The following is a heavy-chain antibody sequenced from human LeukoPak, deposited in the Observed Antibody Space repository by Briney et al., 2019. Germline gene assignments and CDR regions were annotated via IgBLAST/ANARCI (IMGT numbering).Heavy chain of an antibody. CDR3: VKARYSSGWR. J-gene: IGHJ4*02. CDR1: GFTFSTYA. CDR2: ISGSADST. D-gene: IGHD6-19*01. Sequence: PGGSLRLSCAASGFTFSTYAMSWVRQAPGKGLEWVSAISGSADSTYYAGSVKGRFTISRDNSKNTLYLQMSSLRAEDTAVYYCVKARYSSGWRWGQGTLVTVSS. V-gene: IGHV3-23*01.